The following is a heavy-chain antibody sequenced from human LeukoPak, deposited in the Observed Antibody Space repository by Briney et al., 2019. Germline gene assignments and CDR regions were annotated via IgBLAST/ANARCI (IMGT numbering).Heavy chain of an antibody. CDR2: ISGSGDAT. J-gene: IGHJ2*01. Sequence: GGSLRLSCAASGFTFSFYAMSWVRQAPGEGLEWVSAISGSGDATYNADSVKGRVTISRDNAKNTLYLQMSSLRAEDTAVYYCAKRDYSGDNRYFDLWGRGTLVTVSS. CDR3: AKRDYSGDNRYFDL. V-gene: IGHV3-23*01. D-gene: IGHD4-17*01. CDR1: GFTFSFYA.